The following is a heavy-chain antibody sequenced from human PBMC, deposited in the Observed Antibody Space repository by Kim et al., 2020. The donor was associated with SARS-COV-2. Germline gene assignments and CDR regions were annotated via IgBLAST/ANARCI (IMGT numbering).Heavy chain of an antibody. CDR2: ISGYGGTT. CDR3: AKILKGSAAHDY. CDR1: GFTFSNYG. V-gene: IGHV3-23*01. Sequence: GGSLRLSCAASGFTFSNYGMSWVRQAPGKGLEWVSLISGYGGTTYYADSVKGRFTISRDNSKNTLYLQMNSLRAEDTAVYFCAKILKGSAAHDYWGQGTLVTVSS. D-gene: IGHD6-25*01. J-gene: IGHJ4*02.